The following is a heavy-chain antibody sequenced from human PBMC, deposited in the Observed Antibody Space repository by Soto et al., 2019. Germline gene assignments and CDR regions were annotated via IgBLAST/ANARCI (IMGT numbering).Heavy chain of an antibody. J-gene: IGHJ4*02. CDR2: VNSDGSST. Sequence: EVQLVESGGGLVQPGWSLRLSCAASGFTFSNYWMHWVRQAPGKGLVWVSSVNSDGSSTSYADSVKGRFTISRDNAKNTLSLQMNSLRAEDTAVYYCARDGAERKLAYWGQGTLVTASS. CDR3: ARDGAERKLAY. V-gene: IGHV3-74*01. D-gene: IGHD1-1*01. CDR1: GFTFSNYW.